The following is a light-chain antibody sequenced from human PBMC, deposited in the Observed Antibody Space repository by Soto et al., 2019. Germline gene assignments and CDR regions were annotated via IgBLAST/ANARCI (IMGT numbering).Light chain of an antibody. CDR2: GSS. Sequence: EIVLTQSPGTLSLSPGERATLSCRASQSLNSFYLAWYQQKPGQAPRLLIYGSSNSATSITERFSGSGSGTDFTLTISRLDPEDFAVYYCQQYDISPRTFGQGTKVEVK. CDR1: QSLNSFY. J-gene: IGKJ1*01. CDR3: QQYDISPRT. V-gene: IGKV3-20*01.